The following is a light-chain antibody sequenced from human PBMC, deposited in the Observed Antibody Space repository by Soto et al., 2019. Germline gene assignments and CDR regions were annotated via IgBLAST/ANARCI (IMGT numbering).Light chain of an antibody. CDR1: SSDVGTYNF. CDR3: ASEVTSDIYV. CDR2: HVN. Sequence: QSVVTQPPSVSGAPGQSVTISCVGTSSDVGTYNFVSWYQQHPGKAPKFMIYHVNKRPSGVPDRFSGSKSDNTASLTISGLQADDDSDYYCASEVTSDIYVLGKGTKSTV. V-gene: IGLV2-11*01. J-gene: IGLJ1*01.